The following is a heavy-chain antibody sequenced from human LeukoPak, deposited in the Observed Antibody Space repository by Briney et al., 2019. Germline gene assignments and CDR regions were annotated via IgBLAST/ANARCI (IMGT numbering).Heavy chain of an antibody. J-gene: IGHJ6*02. CDR1: GFTFSSYG. CDR3: ASEQQLDYGMDV. CDR2: IWYDGSNK. Sequence: GGSLRLSCAASGFTFSSYGMHWVRQAPGKGLEWVAVIWYDGSNKYYADSVKGRFTISRDNSKNTLYLQMNSLRAEDTAVYYCASEQQLDYGMDVWGQGTTVTVSS. V-gene: IGHV3-33*01. D-gene: IGHD6-13*01.